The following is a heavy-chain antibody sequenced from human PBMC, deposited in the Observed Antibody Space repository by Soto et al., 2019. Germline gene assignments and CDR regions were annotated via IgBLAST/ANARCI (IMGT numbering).Heavy chain of an antibody. V-gene: IGHV4-30-4*01. CDR2: ILYSGTT. J-gene: IGHJ4*02. CDR1: GGSISSGDYY. Sequence: QVQLQESGPGLVKPSQTLSLTCTVSGGSISSGDYYWSWIRQPPGKGLEWIGYILYSGTTTSNPSLESRLTISVDTSKNQFSLKLTSVTAADTAVYYCARNGALDYWGRGTLVTVSS. D-gene: IGHD2-8*01. CDR3: ARNGALDY.